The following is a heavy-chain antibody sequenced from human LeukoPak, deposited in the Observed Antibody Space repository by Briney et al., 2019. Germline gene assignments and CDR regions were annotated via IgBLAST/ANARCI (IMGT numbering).Heavy chain of an antibody. CDR2: ISGSGGST. CDR3: AKGGGWSPAVLFDY. Sequence: GRSLRLSCAASGFTFDDYAMHWVRQAPGKGLEWVSAISGSGGSTYYADSVKGRFTISRDNSKNTLYLQMNSLRAEDTAVYYCAKGGGWSPAVLFDYWGQGTLVTVSS. J-gene: IGHJ4*02. V-gene: IGHV3-23*01. D-gene: IGHD6-19*01. CDR1: GFTFDDYA.